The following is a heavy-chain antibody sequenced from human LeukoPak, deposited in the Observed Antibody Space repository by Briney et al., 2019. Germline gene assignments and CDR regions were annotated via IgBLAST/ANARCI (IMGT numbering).Heavy chain of an antibody. CDR2: IGTAGAT. J-gene: IGHJ4*02. CDR3: TRATAGFDY. CDR1: GFTFSSYD. V-gene: IGHV3-13*01. Sequence: PGGPLRLSCAASGFTFSSYDMHWVRQTTGKGLEWVSGIGTAGATFYPGSVKGRFTISRENAKNSLYLQMNNLRAGDTAVYYCTRATAGFDYWGQGTLVTVSS.